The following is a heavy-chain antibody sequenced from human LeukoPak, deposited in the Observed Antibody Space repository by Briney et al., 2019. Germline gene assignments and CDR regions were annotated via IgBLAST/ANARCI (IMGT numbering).Heavy chain of an antibody. Sequence: ASVKVSCKASGYTFTGYYMHWVRQATGQGLEWMGWMNPNSGNTGYAQKFQGRVTMTRNTSISTAYMELSSLRSEDTAVYYCALKPLSTIDYWGQGTLVTVSS. V-gene: IGHV1-8*02. CDR1: GYTFTGYY. CDR3: ALKPLSTIDY. D-gene: IGHD2-2*01. CDR2: MNPNSGNT. J-gene: IGHJ4*02.